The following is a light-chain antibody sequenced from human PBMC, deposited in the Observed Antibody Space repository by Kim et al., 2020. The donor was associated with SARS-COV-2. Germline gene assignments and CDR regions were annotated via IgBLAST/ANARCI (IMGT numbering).Light chain of an antibody. J-gene: IGKJ5*01. CDR1: QSVSSY. CDR2: DAS. Sequence: EIVLTQSPGTLSLSPGERATLSCRASQSVSSYLAWYQQKPGQAPRLLIYDASNRATGIPARFSGSGSGTDFTLTISSLEPEGFAVYYCQKRSNWPITFGKGTRLEIK. V-gene: IGKV3-11*01. CDR3: QKRSNWPIT.